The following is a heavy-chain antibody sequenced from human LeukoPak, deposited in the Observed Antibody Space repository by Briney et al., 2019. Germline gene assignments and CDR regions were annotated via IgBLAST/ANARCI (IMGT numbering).Heavy chain of an antibody. J-gene: IGHJ4*02. CDR1: GYTFTSYG. D-gene: IGHD3-22*01. V-gene: IGHV1-18*01. CDR2: ISAYNGNT. CDR3: ARDQISGYYVY. Sequence: ASVKVSCKASGYTFTSYGISWVRQAPGQGLEWMGWISAYNGNTNYAQKLQGRGTMTTDTSTSTAYMELRSMRSDDTAVYYCARDQISGYYVYWGQGTLVTVSS.